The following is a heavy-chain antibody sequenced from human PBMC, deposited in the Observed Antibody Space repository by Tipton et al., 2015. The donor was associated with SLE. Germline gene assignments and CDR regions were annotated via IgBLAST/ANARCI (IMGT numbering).Heavy chain of an antibody. V-gene: IGHV4-59*08. D-gene: IGHD3-10*01. CDR1: GGSISNYC. CDR3: ARQRLRLLSPLDA. CDR2: VCNSVST. J-gene: IGHJ6*02. Sequence: LRLSCTVSGGSISNYCWNWIRQSPGKGLEWIACVCNSVSTNYDPSLKSRGTISVDTSKNHFSLELTSVTAADTAVYYCARQRLRLLSPLDAWGQGTTVTVS.